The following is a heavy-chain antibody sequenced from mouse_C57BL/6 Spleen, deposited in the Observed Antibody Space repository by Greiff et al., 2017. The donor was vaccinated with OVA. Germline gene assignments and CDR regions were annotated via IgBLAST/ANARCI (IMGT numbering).Heavy chain of an antibody. CDR1: GFTFSSYA. CDR2: ISDGGSYN. Sequence: DVTLVESGGGLVKPGGSLKLSCAASGFTFSSYAMSWVRQTPEKRLEWVATISDGGSYNYYPQTVKGRFTISRDNAKNNLYLQMSHLKSNDTAMYNCARDSATAQAHDFDYWGQGTTLTVSS. D-gene: IGHD3-2*02. V-gene: IGHV5-4*01. CDR3: ARDSATAQAHDFDY. J-gene: IGHJ2*01.